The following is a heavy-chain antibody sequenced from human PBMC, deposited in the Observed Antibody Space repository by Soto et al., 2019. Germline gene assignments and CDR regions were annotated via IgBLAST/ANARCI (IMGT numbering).Heavy chain of an antibody. CDR3: ARHYRVGAAAGTVFFDY. CDR1: GGSISSSSYY. CDR2: IYYSGST. D-gene: IGHD6-13*01. Sequence: KPSETLSLTCTVSGGSISSSSYYWGWIRQPPGKGLEWIGSIYYSGSTYYNPSLKSRVTISVDTSKNQFSLKLSSVTAADTAVYYCARHYRVGAAAGTVFFDYWGQGTLVTVSS. J-gene: IGHJ4*02. V-gene: IGHV4-39*01.